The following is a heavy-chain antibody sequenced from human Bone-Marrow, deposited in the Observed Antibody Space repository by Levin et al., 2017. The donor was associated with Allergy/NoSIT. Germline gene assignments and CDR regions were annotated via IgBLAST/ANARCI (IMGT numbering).Heavy chain of an antibody. Sequence: PGGSLRLSCAASGFTFSSYSMNWVRQAPGKGLEWVSSISSSSSYIYYADSVKGRFTISRDNAKNSLYLQMNSLRAEDTAVYYCARPHGYDYYMDVWGKGTTVTVSS. J-gene: IGHJ6*03. CDR3: ARPHGYDYYMDV. CDR1: GFTFSSYS. CDR2: ISSSSSYI. V-gene: IGHV3-21*01.